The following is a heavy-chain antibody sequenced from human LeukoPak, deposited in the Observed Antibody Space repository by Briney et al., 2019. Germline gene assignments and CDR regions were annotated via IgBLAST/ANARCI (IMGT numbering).Heavy chain of an antibody. CDR2: ISSSRNYI. D-gene: IGHD1-1*01. Sequence: GGSLRLSCEGSGFIFSSYTMNWVRQAPGKGLEWVSSISSSRNYIYYADSVKGRFTISRENAKNSLSLQMNSLRAEDTAVYYCATASGAFDIWGQGTMVTVSS. J-gene: IGHJ3*02. CDR1: GFIFSSYT. CDR3: ATASGAFDI. V-gene: IGHV3-21*01.